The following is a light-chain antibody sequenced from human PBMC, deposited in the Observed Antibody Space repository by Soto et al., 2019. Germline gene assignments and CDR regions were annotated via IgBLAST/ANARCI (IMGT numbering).Light chain of an antibody. Sequence: EIVLTQSPGTLSLSPGERATLSCRASQSVSGSYLAWYQQKPGQAPRLLIHGASTRASGIPDRFTGSGSGTDFTLTVSSLQPEDFATYYCQQLFMYPPTFGPGTKVDIK. CDR2: GAS. CDR3: QQLFMYPPT. CDR1: QSVSGSY. V-gene: IGKV3-20*01. J-gene: IGKJ3*01.